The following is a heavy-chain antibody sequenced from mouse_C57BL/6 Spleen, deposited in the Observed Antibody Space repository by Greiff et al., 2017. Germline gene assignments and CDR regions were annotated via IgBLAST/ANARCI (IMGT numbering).Heavy chain of an antibody. CDR1: GYTFTSYW. V-gene: IGHV1-53*01. J-gene: IGHJ3*01. Sequence: QVQLKQSGTELVKPGASVKLSCKASGYTFTSYWMHWVKQRPGQGLEWIGNINPSNGGTNYNEKFKSKATLTVDKSSSTAYMQLSSLTSEDSAVYYCARPSDYYGSSYKEDWGQGTLVTVSA. CDR2: INPSNGGT. CDR3: ARPSDYYGSSYKED. D-gene: IGHD1-1*01.